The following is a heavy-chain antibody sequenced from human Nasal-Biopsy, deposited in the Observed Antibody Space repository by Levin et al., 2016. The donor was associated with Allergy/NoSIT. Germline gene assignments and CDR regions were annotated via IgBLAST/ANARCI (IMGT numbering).Heavy chain of an antibody. J-gene: IGHJ2*01. Sequence: SETLSLTCSVSGDSITIDYWTWIRQPPGQGLEWIGQIYYNGDTNYSPSLKDRVTILVDRSKNQFSLKLNSVIAADTAVYYCARAPMVEGRVSGYFALWGRGTLVTVSS. CDR3: ARAPMVEGRVSGYFAL. CDR2: IYYNGDT. D-gene: IGHD3-10*01. CDR1: GDSITIDY. V-gene: IGHV4-59*01.